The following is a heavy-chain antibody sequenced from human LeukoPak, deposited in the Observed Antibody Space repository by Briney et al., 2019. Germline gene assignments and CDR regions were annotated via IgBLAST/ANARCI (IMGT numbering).Heavy chain of an antibody. CDR3: ARDWGRLGVRGVISYYYYGMDV. CDR1: GFTFSTYG. D-gene: IGHD3-10*01. CDR2: ISYDGSNK. Sequence: GGSLRLSCAASGFTFSTYGMHWVRQAPGKGLEWVAIISYDGSNKYYADSVKGRFTISRDNSKNTLYLQMNSLRAEDTAVYYCARDWGRLGVRGVISYYYYGMDVWGQGTTVTVSS. V-gene: IGHV3-30*19. J-gene: IGHJ6*02.